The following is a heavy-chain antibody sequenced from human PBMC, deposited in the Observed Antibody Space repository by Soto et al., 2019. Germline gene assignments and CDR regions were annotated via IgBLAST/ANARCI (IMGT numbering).Heavy chain of an antibody. CDR2: ISHSGRT. Sequence: QVQLQESGPGLVRPSGALSVTCAVPGDSISRSHWWSWVRQSPGKGLEWIGEISHSGRTNYNPSLKSRVHISGDKSKNQLSLKLTSVTAADTAVYYCARVRYDRSGFDHWGQGTLVSVSS. D-gene: IGHD3-22*01. CDR3: ARVRYDRSGFDH. V-gene: IGHV4-4*02. J-gene: IGHJ4*02. CDR1: GDSISRSHW.